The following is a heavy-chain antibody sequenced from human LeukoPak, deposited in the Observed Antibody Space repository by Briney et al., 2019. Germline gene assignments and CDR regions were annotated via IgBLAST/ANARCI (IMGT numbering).Heavy chain of an antibody. V-gene: IGHV3-23*01. D-gene: IGHD3-10*01. J-gene: IGHJ4*02. Sequence: GGTLRLSCAASGFTFSSYGMSWVRQAPGKGLEWVSSISGSGGSIYYADSVKGRFTISRDNSKNTLYLQMNSLRAEDTAVYYCAKDRRVACGESITPTLDYWGQGTQVTASS. CDR3: AKDRRVACGESITPTLDY. CDR2: ISGSGGSI. CDR1: GFTFSSYG.